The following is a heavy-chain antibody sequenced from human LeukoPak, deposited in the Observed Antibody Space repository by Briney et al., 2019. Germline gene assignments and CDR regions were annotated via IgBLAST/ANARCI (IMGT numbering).Heavy chain of an antibody. CDR3: ARDINWGQVDY. CDR1: GFTFSGHW. Sequence: GGSLILSCAASGFTFSGHWMYWLRQAPGKGLAWVSRINGDGSATNYAGSMKGRFTISRDNAKNILYLQMNSLREDDTAVYYCARDINWGQVDYWGQGTLVTVSS. CDR2: INGDGSAT. V-gene: IGHV3-74*01. J-gene: IGHJ4*02. D-gene: IGHD7-27*01.